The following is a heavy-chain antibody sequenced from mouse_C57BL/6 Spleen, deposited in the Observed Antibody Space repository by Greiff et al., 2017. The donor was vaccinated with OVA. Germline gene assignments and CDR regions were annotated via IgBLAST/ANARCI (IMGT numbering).Heavy chain of an antibody. V-gene: IGHV1-20*01. Sequence: VQLKQSGPELVKPGDSVKISCKASGYSFTGYFMNWVMQSHGKSLEWIGRINPYNGDTFYNQKFKGKATLTVDKSSSTAHMELRSLTSEDSAVYYCARWDYDEEGTYWGQGTLVTVSA. J-gene: IGHJ3*01. CDR1: GYSFTGYF. CDR2: INPYNGDT. CDR3: ARWDYDEEGTY. D-gene: IGHD2-4*01.